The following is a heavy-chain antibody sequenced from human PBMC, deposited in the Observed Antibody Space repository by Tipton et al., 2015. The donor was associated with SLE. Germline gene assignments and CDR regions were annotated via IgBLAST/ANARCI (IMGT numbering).Heavy chain of an antibody. D-gene: IGHD3-10*01. V-gene: IGHV4-34*01. CDR3: ARHMRLLWFREPVDY. CDR1: SGSFSDYW. Sequence: TLSLTCAAYSGSFSDYWWSWIRQPPGKGLEWIGEFTRSGGTNYNPSLKSRVSISADRSKNQFSLKLSSVTAADTAVYYCARHMRLLWFREPVDYWGQGTLVTVSS. J-gene: IGHJ4*02. CDR2: FTRSGGT.